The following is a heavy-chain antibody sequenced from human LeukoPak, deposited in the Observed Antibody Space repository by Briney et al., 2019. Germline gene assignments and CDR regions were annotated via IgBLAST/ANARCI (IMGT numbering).Heavy chain of an antibody. CDR3: ARHVYSGWNGHLQH. Sequence: RGESLKISCKCSGYSFTSYWIGWVRQMPGKGLEWMGIIYPGDSDTRYSPSFQGQVTISADKSISTAYLQWSSLQASDTAMYYCARHVYSGWNGHLQHWGQGTLVTVSS. CDR1: GYSFTSYW. V-gene: IGHV5-51*01. CDR2: IYPGDSDT. J-gene: IGHJ1*01. D-gene: IGHD6-19*01.